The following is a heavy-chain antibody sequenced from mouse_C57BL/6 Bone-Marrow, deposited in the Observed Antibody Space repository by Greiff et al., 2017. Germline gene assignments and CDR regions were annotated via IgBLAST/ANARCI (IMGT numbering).Heavy chain of an antibody. V-gene: IGHV1-62-2*01. J-gene: IGHJ2*01. CDR1: GYTFTEYT. CDR2: FYPGSGSI. D-gene: IGHD1-1*01. CDR3: ARHEGGSYYYGSLDY. Sequence: VQLQQSGAELVKPGASVKLSCKASGYTFTEYTIHWVKQRSGQGLEWIGWFYPGSGSIKYNEKFKDKATLTADKSSSTVYMERSRLTSEDSAGYFCARHEGGSYYYGSLDYWGQGTTLTVSS.